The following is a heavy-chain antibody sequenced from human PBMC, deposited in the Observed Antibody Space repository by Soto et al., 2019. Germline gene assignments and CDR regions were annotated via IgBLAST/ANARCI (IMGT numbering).Heavy chain of an antibody. V-gene: IGHV3-9*01. Sequence: SLRLSCAASGFMFDHYAMHWGRQVPGKGLEWIARISWDSAGIAYGDSVRGRFSISRDNAKNSLYLQMNSLRREDTAVYYCVRSLDSSGYYPDYWGQGTMVTVSS. J-gene: IGHJ4*02. CDR2: ISWDSAGI. D-gene: IGHD3-22*01. CDR3: VRSLDSSGYYPDY. CDR1: GFMFDHYA.